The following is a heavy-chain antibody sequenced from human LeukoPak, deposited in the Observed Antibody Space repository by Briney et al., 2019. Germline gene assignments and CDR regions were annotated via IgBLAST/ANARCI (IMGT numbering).Heavy chain of an antibody. J-gene: IGHJ4*02. D-gene: IGHD3-10*01. CDR3: AKDWNNYGSGSYTFDS. Sequence: GGSLRLSCAASGFTFSSYGMHWVRQAPGKGLEWVAVISYDGSNKYYADSVKGRFTISRDNSKNMLYLQMNSLRAEDTAVYYCAKDWNNYGSGSYTFDSWGQGTLVTVSS. CDR1: GFTFSSYG. CDR2: ISYDGSNK. V-gene: IGHV3-30*18.